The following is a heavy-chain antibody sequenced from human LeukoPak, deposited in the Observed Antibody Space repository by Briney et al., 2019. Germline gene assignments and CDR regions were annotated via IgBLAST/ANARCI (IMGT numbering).Heavy chain of an antibody. CDR3: ARSAHCGGDCYPFDP. CDR1: GGSISSSGYY. D-gene: IGHD2-21*02. CDR2: MYYSAST. Sequence: SETLSLTCTVSGGSISSSGYYWSWIRQRPGKGLEWIVYMYYSASTYYNPALKSRVTISVDTSKNQFSLKLSSVTAADTAVYYCARSAHCGGDCYPFDPWGQGTLVTVSS. J-gene: IGHJ5*02. V-gene: IGHV4-31*03.